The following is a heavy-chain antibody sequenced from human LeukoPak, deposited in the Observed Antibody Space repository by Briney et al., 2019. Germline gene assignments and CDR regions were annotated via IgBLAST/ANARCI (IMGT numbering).Heavy chain of an antibody. J-gene: IGHJ6*03. CDR1: GGSISSYY. V-gene: IGHV4-4*07. Sequence: SETLSLTCTVSGGSISSYYWTWLRQAPGKGVEWIGRIYASGSTHYNPALRSRVTLSVDTSKNQFSLRLTSVTAADTAVYYCARESFYDYGDGSQYFYYMDVWGKGTSVTVSS. D-gene: IGHD4-17*01. CDR3: ARESFYDYGDGSQYFYYMDV. CDR2: IYASGST.